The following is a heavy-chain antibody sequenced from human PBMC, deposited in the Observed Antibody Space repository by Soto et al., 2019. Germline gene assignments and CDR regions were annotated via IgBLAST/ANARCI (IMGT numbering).Heavy chain of an antibody. J-gene: IGHJ4*02. Sequence: PAESLTSSFKGSGYSFTSYWIAWVLRMPGKGLESIGIIYLSDSYTIYSPSFQCRVTISTDKSISTAYLQWSSLKASDNAMYYCARYRSGWPYYFDYWGQGTLVNVSS. CDR2: IYLSDSYT. CDR3: ARYRSGWPYYFDY. CDR1: GYSFTSYW. D-gene: IGHD6-19*01. V-gene: IGHV5-51*01.